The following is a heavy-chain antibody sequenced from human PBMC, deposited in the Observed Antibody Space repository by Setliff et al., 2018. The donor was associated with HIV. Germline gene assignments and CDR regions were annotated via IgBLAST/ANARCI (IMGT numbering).Heavy chain of an antibody. CDR2: ISAYNGNT. Sequence: ASVKVSCKASGYTFTSYGISWVRQAPGQGLEWMGWISAYNGNTIYAQKVQGRVTMTTDTSTSTAYMELRSLRSDDMAVYYCARSGPQTTWYFDRSGYSHNYWGQGTLVTVSS. J-gene: IGHJ4*02. CDR3: ARSGPQTTWYFDRSGYSHNY. V-gene: IGHV1-18*03. CDR1: GYTFTSYG. D-gene: IGHD3-22*01.